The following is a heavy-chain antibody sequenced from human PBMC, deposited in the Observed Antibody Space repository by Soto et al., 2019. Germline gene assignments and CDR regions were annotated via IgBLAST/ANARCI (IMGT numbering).Heavy chain of an antibody. CDR3: ARDTITGLFAY. J-gene: IGHJ4*02. CDR1: GGSFSGYS. CDR2: INHIGST. D-gene: IGHD2-8*02. Sequence: QVQLQQWGAGLLKPSETLSLTCAVYGGSFSGYSWTWIRQPPGTGLGWEGEINHIGSTNYNPSLKXXVTISVDASKYQFSLKLTSVTAAAAAVYYCARDTITGLFAYWGQGTLVTVSS. V-gene: IGHV4-34*01.